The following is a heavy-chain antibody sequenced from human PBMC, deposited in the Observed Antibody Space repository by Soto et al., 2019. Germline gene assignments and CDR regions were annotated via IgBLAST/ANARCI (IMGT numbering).Heavy chain of an antibody. Sequence: PSETLSLTCAVSGGSISSGGYSWSWIRQPPGKGLEWIGYIYDSGSTYYNPSLKSRVTISVDRSKNQFSLKLSSVTAADTAVYYCARGHCSSASCYWFYDYWGQGTLVTVSS. CDR1: GGSISSGGYS. CDR3: ARGHCSSASCYWFYDY. V-gene: IGHV4-30-2*01. CDR2: IYDSGST. J-gene: IGHJ4*02. D-gene: IGHD2-2*01.